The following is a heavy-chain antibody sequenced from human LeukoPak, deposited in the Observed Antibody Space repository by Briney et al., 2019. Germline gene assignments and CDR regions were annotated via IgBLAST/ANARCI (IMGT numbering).Heavy chain of an antibody. CDR1: GFTFSSYA. CDR3: ARKGIGSSRYQDMDV. J-gene: IGHJ6*03. CDR2: ISIDGGRT. Sequence: GGSLRLSCAASGFTFSSYAMSWVRQAPGKGPEWVSTISIDGGRTYYADSVKGRFTVSRDTSKNTLYLQMNSLRAEDTAVYYCARKGIGSSRYQDMDVWGKGTTVTVSS. V-gene: IGHV3-23*01. D-gene: IGHD6-25*01.